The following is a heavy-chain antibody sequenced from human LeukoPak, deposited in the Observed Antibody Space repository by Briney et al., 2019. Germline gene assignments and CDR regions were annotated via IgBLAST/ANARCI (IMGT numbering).Heavy chain of an antibody. J-gene: IGHJ3*02. CDR1: GFTFSSYG. CDR2: ISYDGSNK. D-gene: IGHD1-26*01. CDR3: AKDKGGSGSYVAFDI. Sequence: GGSLRLSCAASGFTFSSYGMHWVRQAPGTGLEWVAVISYDGSNKYYADSVKGRFTISRDNSKNTLYLQMNSLRAEDTAVYYCAKDKGGSGSYVAFDIWGQGTMVTVSS. V-gene: IGHV3-30*18.